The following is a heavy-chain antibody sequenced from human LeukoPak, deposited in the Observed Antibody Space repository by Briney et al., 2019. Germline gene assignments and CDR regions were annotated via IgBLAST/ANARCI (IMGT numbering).Heavy chain of an antibody. Sequence: SETLSLTCTVSGGSISTYYWSWIRQSPGKGLEWIGYINYSGSTIYNPSLKSRVTISVDTSKNQFSLKLSSVTAADTAVYSCARGGVSTVTTYNWFDPWGQGTLVTVSS. V-gene: IGHV4-59*12. CDR2: INYSGST. J-gene: IGHJ5*02. CDR1: GGSISTYY. D-gene: IGHD4-17*01. CDR3: ARGGVSTVTTYNWFDP.